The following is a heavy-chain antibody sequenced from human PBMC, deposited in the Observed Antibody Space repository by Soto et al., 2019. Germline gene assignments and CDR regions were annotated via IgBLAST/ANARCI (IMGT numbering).Heavy chain of an antibody. J-gene: IGHJ3*02. V-gene: IGHV3-23*01. CDR3: AKPERLKYYYDSSGINKVMGDAFDI. CDR2: ISGSGGST. Sequence: PGGSLRLSCAASGFTFSSYAMSWVRQAPGKGLEWVSAISGSGGSTYYAGSVKGRFTISRDNSKNTLYLQMNSLRAEDTAVYYCAKPERLKYYYDSSGINKVMGDAFDIWGQGTMVTVSS. D-gene: IGHD3-22*01. CDR1: GFTFSSYA.